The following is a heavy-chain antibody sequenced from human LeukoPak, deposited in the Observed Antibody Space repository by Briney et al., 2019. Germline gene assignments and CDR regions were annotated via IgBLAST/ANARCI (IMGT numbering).Heavy chain of an antibody. D-gene: IGHD2-21*02. CDR3: ARVGIKSRRVTPFDN. CDR1: GYTFTSYD. J-gene: IGHJ4*02. CDR2: MNPNSDNR. Sequence: GASVKVSCKASGYTFTSYDIQWLRQATGQGLVWMGWMNPNSDNRGAAQKFQGRITLTRNTSISTAYMELSSLRSEDTAVYFCARVGIKSRRVTPFDNWGQGTLVSVSS. V-gene: IGHV1-8*01.